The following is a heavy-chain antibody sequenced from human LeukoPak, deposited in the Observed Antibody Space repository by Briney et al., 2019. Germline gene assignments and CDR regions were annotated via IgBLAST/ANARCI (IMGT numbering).Heavy chain of an antibody. CDR3: ARVPGPNWFDP. CDR2: IYHSGST. J-gene: IGHJ5*02. CDR1: AYSISSGYY. Sequence: SETLSLTCTVSAYSISSGYYWGWIRQPPGKGLEWIGSIYHSGSTYYNSSLQSRVTISVDTSKNQFSLKLRSATAADTAMYYCARVPGPNWFDPWGQGTLVIVSS. V-gene: IGHV4-38-2*02.